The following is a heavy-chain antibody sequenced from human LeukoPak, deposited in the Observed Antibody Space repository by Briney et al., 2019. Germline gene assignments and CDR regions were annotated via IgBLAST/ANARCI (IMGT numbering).Heavy chain of an antibody. Sequence: GESLKISCKGSGYSFDMYWTGWVRQMPGKGLEWMGIIYPGDSQTAYSPSFQGQVTISADKSISTAYLQWRSLKASDTAIYYCGRIRGYDFWNRGAFDIWGRGTMVTVSS. J-gene: IGHJ3*02. D-gene: IGHD3-3*01. CDR2: IYPGDSQT. CDR1: GYSFDMYW. CDR3: GRIRGYDFWNRGAFDI. V-gene: IGHV5-51*01.